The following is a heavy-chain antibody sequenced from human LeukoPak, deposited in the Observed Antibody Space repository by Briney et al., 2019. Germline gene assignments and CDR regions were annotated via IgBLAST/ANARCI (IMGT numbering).Heavy chain of an antibody. Sequence: SETLSLTCTVSGGSISSGDYYWSWIRQPPGKGLEWIGYIYHSGSTYYNPSLKSRVTISVDTSKNQFSLKLSSVTAADTAVYYCARAGGFFSPFGYWGQGTLVTVSS. D-gene: IGHD3-16*01. V-gene: IGHV4-30-4*01. CDR1: GGSISSGDYY. CDR2: IYHSGST. J-gene: IGHJ4*02. CDR3: ARAGGFFSPFGY.